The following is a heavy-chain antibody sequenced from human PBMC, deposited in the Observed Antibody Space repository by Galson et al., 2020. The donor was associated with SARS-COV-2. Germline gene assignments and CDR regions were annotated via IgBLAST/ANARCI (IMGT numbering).Heavy chain of an antibody. CDR2: IRGDGSET. Sequence: GESLKISCVVSGFTFEDYWMSWVRQAPGKGLEWAANIRGDGSETNYVDSVQGRFSISRDNAVNSLYLEMNSLRAEDTAVYYCTREGWQGAYWGQGTRVTVSS. CDR1: GFTFEDYW. V-gene: IGHV3-7*01. J-gene: IGHJ4*02. D-gene: IGHD6-19*01. CDR3: TREGWQGAY.